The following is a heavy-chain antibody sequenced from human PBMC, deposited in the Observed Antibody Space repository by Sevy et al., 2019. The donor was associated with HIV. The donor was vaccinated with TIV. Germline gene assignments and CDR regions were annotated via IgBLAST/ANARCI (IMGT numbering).Heavy chain of an antibody. CDR2: ISFSSNYT. CDR1: GFTFSDYY. D-gene: IGHD1-26*01. CDR3: ARGLVGANLGTDY. J-gene: IGHJ4*02. V-gene: IGHV3-11*06. Sequence: GGSLRLSCPASGFTFSDYYMNWIRQAPGKGLEWISYISFSSNYTTYADSVTGRFTISRDNAKNSLYLQMNSLRAEDTAVYYCARGLVGANLGTDYWGQGSLVTVSS.